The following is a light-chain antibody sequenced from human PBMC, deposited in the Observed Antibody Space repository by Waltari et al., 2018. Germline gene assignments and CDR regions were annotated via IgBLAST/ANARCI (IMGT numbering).Light chain of an antibody. CDR1: SSDVGDYNS. CDR3: CSYAGSHTWV. J-gene: IGLJ3*02. CDR2: DVT. V-gene: IGLV2-11*01. Sequence: QSALTQPRSVSGSPGQSVTISCTGTSSDVGDYNSVSWYQHHPGKDPQLMIYDVTKRPSGVPDRFSGSKSGNTASLTISGLQAEDEADYYCCSYAGSHTWVFGGGTKLTVL.